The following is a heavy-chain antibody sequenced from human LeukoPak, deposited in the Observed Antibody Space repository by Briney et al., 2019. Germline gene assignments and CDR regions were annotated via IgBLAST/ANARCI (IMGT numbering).Heavy chain of an antibody. J-gene: IGHJ4*02. CDR1: GFTFNNYA. CDR2: ISDSGGDT. D-gene: IGHD6-6*01. Sequence: GGSLRLSCAVSGFTFNNYAMSWVRQAPGKGLEWVSAISDSGGDTYYADSVKGRFTISRDNFKNTLHLQMNSLRAEDTATYYCAKRIQYSSSSAYFDYWGQGTLVTVSS. V-gene: IGHV3-23*01. CDR3: AKRIQYSSSSAYFDY.